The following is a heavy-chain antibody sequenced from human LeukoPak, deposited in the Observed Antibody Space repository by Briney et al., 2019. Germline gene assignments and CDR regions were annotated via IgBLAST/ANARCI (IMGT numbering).Heavy chain of an antibody. CDR1: GGSFSGYY. CDR2: INHSGST. Sequence: KPSETLSLTCAVYGGSFSGYYWSWIRQPPGKGLEWIGEINHSGSTNYNPSLKSRVTISVDTSKNQFSLKLSSVTAADAAVYYCARGDYGGSGYWRQGTLVTVSS. J-gene: IGHJ4*02. D-gene: IGHD4-17*01. V-gene: IGHV4-34*01. CDR3: ARGDYGGSGY.